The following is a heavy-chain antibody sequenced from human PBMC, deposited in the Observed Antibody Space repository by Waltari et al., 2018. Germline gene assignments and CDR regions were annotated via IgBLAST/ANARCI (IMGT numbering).Heavy chain of an antibody. V-gene: IGHV1-8*01. CDR3: ARGRIAAAGPAEYFQH. CDR1: GYTFTSYD. CDR2: MNPNSGNT. J-gene: IGHJ1*01. Sequence: QVQLVQSGAEVKKPGASVKVSCKASGYTFTSYDINWVRQATGQGLEWMGWMNPNSGNTGYAQKFQGRVTMTRNTSISTAYMELSSLRSEDTAVYYCARGRIAAAGPAEYFQHWGQGTLVTVSS. D-gene: IGHD6-13*01.